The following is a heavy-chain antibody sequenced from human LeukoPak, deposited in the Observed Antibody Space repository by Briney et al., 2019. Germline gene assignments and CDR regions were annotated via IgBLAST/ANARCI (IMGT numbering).Heavy chain of an antibody. CDR1: GYTFTSYY. CDR2: INPSGGST. CDR3: ARDSRDYDSSGYYGY. J-gene: IGHJ4*02. D-gene: IGHD3-22*01. Sequence: ASVKVSCKASGYTFTSYYMHWARQAPGQGLEWMGIINPSGGSTSYAQKFQGRVTMTRDTSTSTVYMELSSLRSEDTAVYYCARDSRDYDSSGYYGYWGQGTLVTVSS. V-gene: IGHV1-46*01.